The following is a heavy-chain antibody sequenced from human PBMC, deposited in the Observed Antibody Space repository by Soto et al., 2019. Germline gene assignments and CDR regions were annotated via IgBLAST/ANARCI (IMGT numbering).Heavy chain of an antibody. Sequence: KTGGSLRLSCAASAFTFSTYSMNWVRQAPGKGLEWVSSISSSSGYIYYADSVKGRFTISRDDAKNSLSLQMNSLRAEDTAVYYCARVRSYSYGQGYGMDVWGQGTTVTVSS. CDR1: AFTFSTYS. D-gene: IGHD5-18*01. V-gene: IGHV3-21*01. CDR3: ARVRSYSYGQGYGMDV. CDR2: ISSSSGYI. J-gene: IGHJ6*02.